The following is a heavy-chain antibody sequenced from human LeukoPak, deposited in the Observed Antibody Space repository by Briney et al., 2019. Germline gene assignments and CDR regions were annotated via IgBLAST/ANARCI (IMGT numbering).Heavy chain of an antibody. CDR1: GGSISGYY. CDR3: ARGAPTPPQYYYDSSGYEFDY. J-gene: IGHJ4*02. CDR2: INHSGST. D-gene: IGHD3-22*01. V-gene: IGHV4-34*01. Sequence: QPSETLSLTCTVSGGSISGYYWSWIRQPPGKGLEWIGEINHSGSTNYNPSLRSRVTISVDTSKNQFSLKLSSVTAADTAVYYCARGAPTPPQYYYDSSGYEFDYWGQGTLVTVSS.